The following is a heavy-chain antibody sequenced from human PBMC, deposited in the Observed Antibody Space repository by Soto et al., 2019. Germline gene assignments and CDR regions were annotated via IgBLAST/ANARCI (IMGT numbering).Heavy chain of an antibody. CDR3: ASDYGEVDAFDI. J-gene: IGHJ3*02. D-gene: IGHD4-17*01. CDR2: VIPTLATA. CDR1: GGPFNNHT. Sequence: GASVKVSCKTSGGPFNNHTFNWLRQAPGQGLEWVGLVIPTLATADYAQKFQGRVTMTADEVTNTAYMVLSSLRSDDTGVYYCASDYGEVDAFDIWGQGTLVTVSS. V-gene: IGHV1-69*08.